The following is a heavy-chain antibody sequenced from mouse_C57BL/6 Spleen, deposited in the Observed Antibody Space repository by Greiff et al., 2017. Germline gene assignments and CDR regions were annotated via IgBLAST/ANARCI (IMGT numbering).Heavy chain of an antibody. D-gene: IGHD2-2*01. CDR3: ARGGGYGYDVWFAY. J-gene: IGHJ3*01. CDR2: IYPSDSET. CDR1: GYTFTSYW. V-gene: IGHV1-61*01. Sequence: VQLQQPGAELVRPGSSVKLSCKASGYTFTSYWMDWVKQRPGQGLEWIGNIYPSDSETHYNQKFKDKATLTVDKSSSTAYMQLSSLTSEDAADYYCARGGGYGYDVWFAYWGQGTLVTVSA.